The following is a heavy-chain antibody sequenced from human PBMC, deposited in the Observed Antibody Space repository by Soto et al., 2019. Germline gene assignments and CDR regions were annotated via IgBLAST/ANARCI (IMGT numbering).Heavy chain of an antibody. CDR3: ARDSPSSAGFDY. CDR2: ISSSDSTI. V-gene: IGHV3-48*03. CDR1: GFTFSSYE. D-gene: IGHD6-6*01. Sequence: PGGSLRLSCVVSGFTFSSYEMNWVRQAPGKGLEWVSYISSSDSTIYYADSVKGRFTTSRDNAKNSLYLQMNSLRAEDTAVYYCARDSPSSAGFDYWGQGTLVTVSS. J-gene: IGHJ4*02.